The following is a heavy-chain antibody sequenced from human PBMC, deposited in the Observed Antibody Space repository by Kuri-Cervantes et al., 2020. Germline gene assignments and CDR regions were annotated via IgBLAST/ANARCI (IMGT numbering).Heavy chain of an antibody. CDR1: GFTFNNNA. CDR3: AKGGGSILDDAFDI. CDR2: ISGSDGTT. Sequence: GESLKIPCAASGFTFNNNAMSWVRQAPGKGLEWVSAISGSDGTTYYADSVKGRFTISRDNSKNTLYLQMNSLRDEDTGIYYCAKGGGSILDDAFDIWGQGTMVTVSS. J-gene: IGHJ3*02. V-gene: IGHV3-23*01. D-gene: IGHD2-15*01.